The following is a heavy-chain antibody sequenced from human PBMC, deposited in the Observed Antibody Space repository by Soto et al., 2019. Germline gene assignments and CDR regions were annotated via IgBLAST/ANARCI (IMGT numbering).Heavy chain of an antibody. CDR2: IYYSGST. CDR1: GGSISSGGYY. Sequence: PSETLSLTCTVSGGSISSGGYYWSWIRQHPGKGLEWIGYIYYSGSTYYNPSLKSRVTISVDTSKNQFSLKLSSVTAADTAVYYCARDLWGYCGTDCYPLDVWGQGTTVTSP. J-gene: IGHJ6*02. D-gene: IGHD2-21*02. V-gene: IGHV4-31*03. CDR3: ARDLWGYCGTDCYPLDV.